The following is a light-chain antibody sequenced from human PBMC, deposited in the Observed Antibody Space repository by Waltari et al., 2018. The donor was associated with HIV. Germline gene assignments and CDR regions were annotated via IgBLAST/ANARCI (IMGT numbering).Light chain of an antibody. Sequence: EIVMTQSPGTLSLSPGEGATLSCRASQSVSSNYLAWFQQKPGQAPRLLIYGASTRATGIPDRFSGSGSGTDFTLTISRLEPEDFAVYYCQQYVSSPLTFGQGTKVEIK. CDR2: GAS. J-gene: IGKJ1*01. V-gene: IGKV3-20*01. CDR1: QSVSSNY. CDR3: QQYVSSPLT.